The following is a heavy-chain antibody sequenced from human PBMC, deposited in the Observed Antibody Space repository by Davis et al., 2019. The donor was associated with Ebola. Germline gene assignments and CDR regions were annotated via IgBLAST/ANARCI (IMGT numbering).Heavy chain of an antibody. CDR2: INHSGST. V-gene: IGHV4-34*01. J-gene: IGHJ6*02. CDR3: ARVTIFGFGMDV. CDR1: GGSISSYY. Sequence: SETLSLTCTVSGGSISSYYWSWIRQPPGKGLEWIGEINHSGSTNYNPSLKSRVTISVDTSKNQFSLKLSSVTAADTAVYYCARVTIFGFGMDVWGQGTTVTVSS. D-gene: IGHD3-3*01.